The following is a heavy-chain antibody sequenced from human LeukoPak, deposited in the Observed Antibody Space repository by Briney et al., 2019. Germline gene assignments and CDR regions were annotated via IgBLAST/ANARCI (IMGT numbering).Heavy chain of an antibody. CDR3: ARGRRNVVVIATVLYYFDY. CDR1: GYTFTSYD. J-gene: IGHJ4*02. V-gene: IGHV1-8*03. Sequence: ASVKVSCKASGYTFTSYDINWVRQATGQGLEWMGWMNPNSGNTGYAQKFQGRVTITRNTSISTAYMELSSLRSEDTAVHYCARGRRNVVVIATVLYYFDYWGQGTLVTVSS. CDR2: MNPNSGNT. D-gene: IGHD2-21*01.